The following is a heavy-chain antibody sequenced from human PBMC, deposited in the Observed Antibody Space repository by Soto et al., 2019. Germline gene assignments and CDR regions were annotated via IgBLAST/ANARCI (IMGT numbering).Heavy chain of an antibody. CDR2: IYYSGST. CDR1: GGSISGYY. D-gene: IGHD3-10*01. V-gene: IGHV4-59*01. Sequence: SETLSLTCAVYGGSISGYYWTWIRQPPGKGLEWIGYIYYSGSTNYNPSLKSRVTMSVDTSKKQLSLKLRSVTAADTAVYYCARAFRGGDYWGQGTLVTVSS. J-gene: IGHJ4*02. CDR3: ARAFRGGDY.